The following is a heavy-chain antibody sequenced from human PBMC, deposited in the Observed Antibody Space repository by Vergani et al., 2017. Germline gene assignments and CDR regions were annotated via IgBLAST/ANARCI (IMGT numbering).Heavy chain of an antibody. CDR3: ARISGGCAHYLHY. CDR1: GFTFGDYY. J-gene: IGHJ1*01. CDR2: IKRDGTDT. V-gene: IGHV3-7*01. Sequence: EVHLEESGGGLVQPGGSLRLSCAASGFTFGDYYMAWIRLAPGKGLDWVASIKRDGTDTLYVDSVKGRFTISRDNAKTTLYLQMNSLRDEDRGVYYCARISGGCAHYLHYWGQGTLVTVSS. D-gene: IGHD2-15*01.